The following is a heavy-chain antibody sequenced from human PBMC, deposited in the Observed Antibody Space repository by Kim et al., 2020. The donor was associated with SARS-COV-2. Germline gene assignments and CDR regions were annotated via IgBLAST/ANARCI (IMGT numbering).Heavy chain of an antibody. D-gene: IGHD3-22*01. CDR1: GGSFSGYY. V-gene: IGHV4-34*01. CDR3: AQTEGDYYDSSGYLG. Sequence: SETLSLTCAVYGGSFSGYYWSWIRQPPGKGLEWIGEINHSGSTNYNPSLKSRVTISVDTSKNQFSLKLSSVTAADTAVYYCAQTEGDYYDSSGYLGWGQGTLVTVSS. J-gene: IGHJ4*02. CDR2: INHSGST.